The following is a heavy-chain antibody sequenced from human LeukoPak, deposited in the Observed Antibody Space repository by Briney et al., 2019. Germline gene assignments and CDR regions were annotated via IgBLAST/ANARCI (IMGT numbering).Heavy chain of an antibody. CDR2: ISGSGSTT. CDR1: GFTFSSYA. J-gene: IGHJ3*02. V-gene: IGHV3-23*01. D-gene: IGHD2-15*01. Sequence: GGSLRLSCAASGFTFSSYAMNWVRQAPGKGLEWVSAISGSGSTTYYADSVKGRFTISRDNSKNTLFLQMNSLTAEDTAIYSRARPRPEYCSGGSCFDAFHIWGQGTMVTVSS. CDR3: ARPRPEYCSGGSCFDAFHI.